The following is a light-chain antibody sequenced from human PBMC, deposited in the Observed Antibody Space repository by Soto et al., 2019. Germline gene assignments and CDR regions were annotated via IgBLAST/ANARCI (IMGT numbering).Light chain of an antibody. V-gene: IGKV3-11*01. J-gene: IGKJ1*01. CDR3: QHRSNSPPTWT. CDR2: DTS. Sequence: EIVXTXXPXXXSLSPGDRATLSCRASQRIGTYLXWYQQKAGQAPSLLIYDTSNRATGIPTRFSGSGSGTDFTLTISSLEPEDFAVYFCQHRSNSPPTWTFGQGTKVEIK. CDR1: QRIGTY.